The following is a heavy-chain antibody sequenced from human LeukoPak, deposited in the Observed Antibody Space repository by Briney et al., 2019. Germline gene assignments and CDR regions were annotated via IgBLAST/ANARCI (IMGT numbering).Heavy chain of an antibody. CDR3: VKTAGRDGGY. J-gene: IGHJ4*02. D-gene: IGHD5-24*01. V-gene: IGHV3-11*01. CDR1: GFTFSSYA. Sequence: GGSLRLSCAASGFTFSSYAMSWIRQTPGKGPEWVSYISNGVYANDIKYADSVKGRFTISRDYAKNSVYLQMNSLRAEDTAVYYCVKTAGRDGGYWGQGTLVTVSS. CDR2: ISNGVYANDI.